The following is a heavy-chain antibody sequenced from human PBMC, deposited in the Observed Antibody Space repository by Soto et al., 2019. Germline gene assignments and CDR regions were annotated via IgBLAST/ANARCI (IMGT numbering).Heavy chain of an antibody. CDR3: ARGGPRGDILTGYYYYYYYGMDV. CDR2: IYYSGST. Sequence: PSETMSLTCPVSGVSLSNGFYYWSWIRQHPGKGLEWIGYIYYSGSTNYNPSLKSRVTISVDTSKNQFSLKLSSVTAADTAVYYCARGGPRGDILTGYYYYYYYGMDVWGQGTTVTVSS. CDR1: GVSLSNGFYY. D-gene: IGHD3-9*01. V-gene: IGHV4-61*01. J-gene: IGHJ6*02.